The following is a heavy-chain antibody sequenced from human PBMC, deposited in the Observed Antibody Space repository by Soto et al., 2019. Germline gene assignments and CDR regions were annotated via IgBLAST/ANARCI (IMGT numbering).Heavy chain of an antibody. CDR3: ARLAGSYGRYYGMDV. V-gene: IGHV1-69*13. J-gene: IGHJ6*02. CDR1: GGTFSSYA. D-gene: IGHD3-10*01. Sequence: GASVKVSCKASGGTFSSYAISWVRQAPGQGLEWMGGIIPIFGTANYAQKFQGRVTITADESTSTAYMELSSLRSEDTAVYYCARLAGSYGRYYGMDVWGQGTTVTVYS. CDR2: IIPIFGTA.